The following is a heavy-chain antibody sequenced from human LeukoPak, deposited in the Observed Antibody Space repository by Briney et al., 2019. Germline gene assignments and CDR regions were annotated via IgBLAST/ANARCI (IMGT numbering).Heavy chain of an antibody. Sequence: GGSLRLSCAASGFTFSSYVMSWVRQAPGKGLEWVSNIGSSVGSMFYAASVKGCFAISRDNSKKTLFLQMNNLRVEDTAVYYCVKRGNSWDLFDYWGQGTLVTVSS. V-gene: IGHV3-23*01. CDR2: IGSSVGSM. CDR1: GFTFSSYV. J-gene: IGHJ4*02. D-gene: IGHD6-13*01. CDR3: VKRGNSWDLFDY.